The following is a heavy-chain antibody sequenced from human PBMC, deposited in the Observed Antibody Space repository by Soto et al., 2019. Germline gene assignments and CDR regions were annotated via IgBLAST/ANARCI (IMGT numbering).Heavy chain of an antibody. CDR2: INHSGST. Sequence: ETLSLTCAVYGGSFSGYYWSWIRQPPGKGLEWIGEINHSGSTNYNPSLKSRVTISVDTSKNQFSLKLSSVTAADTAVYYCARGGIAVAGRGFDYWGQGTLVTVSS. J-gene: IGHJ4*02. CDR1: GGSFSGYY. D-gene: IGHD6-19*01. CDR3: ARGGIAVAGRGFDY. V-gene: IGHV4-34*01.